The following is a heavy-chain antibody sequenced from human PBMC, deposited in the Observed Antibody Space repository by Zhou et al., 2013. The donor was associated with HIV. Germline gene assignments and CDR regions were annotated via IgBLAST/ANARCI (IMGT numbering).Heavy chain of an antibody. V-gene: IGHV1-69*06. CDR2: SIPMYGTA. Sequence: VQLVQSGAEVKKPGSSVKVSCKASGGTFSRYAISWVRQAPGQGLEWMGRSIPMYGTANYAQKFQGRVTITADKSTSTVYMELSSLRSEDTAVYYCARGPQSIAAAGSVDYWGQGTLVTVSS. CDR3: ARGPQSIAAAGSVDY. D-gene: IGHD6-13*01. CDR1: GGTFSRYA. J-gene: IGHJ4*02.